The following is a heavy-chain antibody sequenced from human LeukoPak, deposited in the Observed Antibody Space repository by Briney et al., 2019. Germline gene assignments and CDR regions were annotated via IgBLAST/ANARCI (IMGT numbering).Heavy chain of an antibody. CDR3: ARVITMIAGNWFDP. D-gene: IGHD3-22*01. J-gene: IGHJ5*02. Sequence: SETLSLTCAVYGGSFSGYYWGWIRQPPGKGLQWIGNIFYSGSTYYNPSLESRLTMSVDTSKNQFSLKLSSVTAADTAVYYCARVITMIAGNWFDPWGQGTLVTVSS. V-gene: IGHV4-34*12. CDR2: IFYSGST. CDR1: GGSFSGYY.